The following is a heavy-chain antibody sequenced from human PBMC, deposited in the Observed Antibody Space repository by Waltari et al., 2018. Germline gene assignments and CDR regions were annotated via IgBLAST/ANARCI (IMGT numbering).Heavy chain of an antibody. V-gene: IGHV1-2*02. Sequence: QVQLVQSGAEVKKPGASVKVSCKASGYTFTGYSIHWVRQAPGQGLEWMGWINTNSGGTNYAQKFQGRITMTRDTSITTAYLELSSLKSDDTAVYYCARRFSAYATWFDPWGQGTLVTVSS. J-gene: IGHJ5*02. D-gene: IGHD5-12*01. CDR3: ARRFSAYATWFDP. CDR2: INTNSGGT. CDR1: GYTFTGYS.